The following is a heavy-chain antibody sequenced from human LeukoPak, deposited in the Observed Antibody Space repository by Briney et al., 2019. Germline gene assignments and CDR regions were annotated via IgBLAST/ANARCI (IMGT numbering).Heavy chain of an antibody. CDR1: GGSISSYY. CDR3: ARASPRGDHMDV. D-gene: IGHD2-21*02. CDR2: IYYRGST. V-gene: IGHV4-59*01. J-gene: IGHJ6*03. Sequence: SETLSLTCTVSGGSISSYYWSWIRQPPGKGLERIGYIYYRGSTNYNPSLKSRVTMSVDRSKNQFSLKLRSVTAADTAVYYCARASPRGDHMDVWGKGTTVTVSS.